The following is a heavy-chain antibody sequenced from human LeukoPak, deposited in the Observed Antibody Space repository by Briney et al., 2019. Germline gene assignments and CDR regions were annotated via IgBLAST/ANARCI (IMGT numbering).Heavy chain of an antibody. CDR1: GYTLTSYG. J-gene: IGHJ5*02. CDR3: ARDDCSSTSCRFDP. Sequence: ASVKVSCKASGYTLTSYGISWVRQAPGQGLEWMGWISAYNGNTNYAQKLQGRVTMTTDTSTSTAYMELRSLRSDDTAVYYCARDDCSSTSCRFDPWGQGTLVTVSS. V-gene: IGHV1-18*01. CDR2: ISAYNGNT. D-gene: IGHD2-2*01.